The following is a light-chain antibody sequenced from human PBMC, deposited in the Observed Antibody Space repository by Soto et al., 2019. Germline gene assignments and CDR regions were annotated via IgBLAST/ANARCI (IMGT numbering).Light chain of an antibody. CDR2: EVS. CDR3: CSYAGSSTYV. CDR1: SSDVGSYNL. J-gene: IGLJ1*01. Sequence: QSALTQPASVSGSPGQSITISCTGTSSDVGSYNLVSWYQQHPGKAPKLMIYEVSKRPSGVSNRFSGSKSGNTASLTISGHQAEDEADYYCCSYAGSSTYVIGTGTKLTVL. V-gene: IGLV2-23*02.